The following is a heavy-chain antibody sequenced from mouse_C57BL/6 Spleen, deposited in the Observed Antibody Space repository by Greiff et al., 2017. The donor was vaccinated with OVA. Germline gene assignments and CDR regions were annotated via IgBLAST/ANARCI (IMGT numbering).Heavy chain of an antibody. CDR3: ASGGNSAWFAY. V-gene: IGHV1-39*01. CDR2: INPNYGTT. Sequence: EVKVVESGPELVKPGASVKISCKASGYSFTDYNMNWVKQSNGKSLEWIGVINPNYGTTSYNQKFKGKATLTVDQSSSTAYMQLNSLTSEDSAVYYCASGGNSAWFAYWGQGTLVTVSA. CDR1: GYSFTDYN. D-gene: IGHD2-1*01. J-gene: IGHJ3*01.